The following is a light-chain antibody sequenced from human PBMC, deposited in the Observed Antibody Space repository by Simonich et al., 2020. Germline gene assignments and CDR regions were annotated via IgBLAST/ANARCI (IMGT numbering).Light chain of an antibody. V-gene: IGKV3-15*01. Sequence: EIVLTQSPATLSVSPGERATLSCRARQSVSSNLAWYHQKPGQAPRLLIYGASTRATGIPARFSVSGSGTEFTLTISSMQSEDVAVYYCQQYYSTPWTFGQGTKVEIK. CDR1: QSVSSN. CDR2: GAS. CDR3: QQYYSTPWT. J-gene: IGKJ1*01.